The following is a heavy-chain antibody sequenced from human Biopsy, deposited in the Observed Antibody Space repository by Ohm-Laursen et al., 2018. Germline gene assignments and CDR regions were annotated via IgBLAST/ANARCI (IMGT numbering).Heavy chain of an antibody. CDR3: ARGPYGDNAGAFDV. CDR1: GGSFSGYD. V-gene: IGHV4-34*01. Sequence: TLSLTCAVDGGSFSGYDWTWIRQPPGKGLEWVGEFSHTGTTIYNPSLKSRLTISVDKSKNHFSLRLTSVTAADTATYFCARGPYGDNAGAFDVWGQGTVVIVS. CDR2: FSHTGTT. J-gene: IGHJ3*01. D-gene: IGHD4/OR15-4a*01.